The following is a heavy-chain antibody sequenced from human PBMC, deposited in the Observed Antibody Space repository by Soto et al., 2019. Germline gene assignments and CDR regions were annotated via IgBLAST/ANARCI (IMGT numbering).Heavy chain of an antibody. CDR3: ARHLRGIREPWLEY. Sequence: SETLSLTCSVSGASISGYYWSWIRQPPGKGLEWIGYIHYSGNTNYDPPLKGRVTMSVDTSKNRFSLNVSSVTAADTAVYYCARHLRGIREPWLEYWGQGILVTVSS. V-gene: IGHV4-59*08. CDR2: IHYSGNT. D-gene: IGHD3-3*02. CDR1: GASISGYY. J-gene: IGHJ4*02.